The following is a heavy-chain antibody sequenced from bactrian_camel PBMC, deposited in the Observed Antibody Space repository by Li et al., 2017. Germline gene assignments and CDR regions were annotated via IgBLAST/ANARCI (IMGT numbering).Heavy chain of an antibody. J-gene: IGHJ4*01. V-gene: IGHV3S54*01. CDR3: AADSSDRCGDYRWSWDD. CDR1: GKTNVLNC. Sequence: HVQLVESGGGLVQPGGSLNLSCAATGKTNVLNCVGWFRQAQGKERERVASMFTSGRAIYYADSVKGRFTISRDNAKNIIYLQMSSLTPDDTAMYYCAADSSDRCGDYRWSWDDWGQGTQVTVS. D-gene: IGHD1*01. CDR2: MFTSGRAI.